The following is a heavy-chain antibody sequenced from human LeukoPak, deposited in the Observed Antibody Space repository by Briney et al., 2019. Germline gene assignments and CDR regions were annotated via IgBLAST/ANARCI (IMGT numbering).Heavy chain of an antibody. J-gene: IGHJ4*02. V-gene: IGHV1-2*02. CDR3: VREGEGPLSKDFDY. Sequence: TLSYTCSGVPFTEHECRSRWPAPGQEKEWMGYIGPHSTFTSSPQEFQGRVTMTRDASMSTAYMELTRLTSDDTAVYYCVREGEGPLSKDFDYWGQGTLVTVSS. CDR2: IGPHSTFT. CDR1: GVPFTEHE. D-gene: IGHD2/OR15-2a*01.